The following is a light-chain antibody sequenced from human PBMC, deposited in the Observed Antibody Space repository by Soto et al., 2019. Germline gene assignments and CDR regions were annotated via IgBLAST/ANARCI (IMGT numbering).Light chain of an antibody. Sequence: QSALTQPASVSGSPGQSITISCTGSSSDVGSYNLVSWYQQYPGKAPQLMIFEGNKRPSGVSNRFSASKSGNTASLTISGLQDEDEADYYCWSYASRRTFEVFGGGTKLTVL. CDR1: SSDVGSYNL. CDR2: EGN. CDR3: WSYASRRTFEV. V-gene: IGLV2-23*03. J-gene: IGLJ2*01.